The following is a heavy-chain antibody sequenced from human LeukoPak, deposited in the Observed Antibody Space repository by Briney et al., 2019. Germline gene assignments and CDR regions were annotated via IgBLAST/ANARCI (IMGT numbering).Heavy chain of an antibody. CDR3: VRVSGFCTNGVCPSFDP. D-gene: IGHD2-8*01. J-gene: IGHJ5*02. CDR1: GFTFSSYA. V-gene: IGHV3-30*09. Sequence: GRSLRLSCAASGFTFSSYAMHWFRQAPGKGLEWVATVSYDGTDTSYADSVKGRFAIFRDNSKNTLYLQMNSLRTEDTAVYYCVRVSGFCTNGVCPSFDPWGQGTLVTVSS. CDR2: VSYDGTDT.